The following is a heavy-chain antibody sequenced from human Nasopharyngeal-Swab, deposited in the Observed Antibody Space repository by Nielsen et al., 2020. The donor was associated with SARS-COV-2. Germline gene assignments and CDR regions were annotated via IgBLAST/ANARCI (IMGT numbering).Heavy chain of an antibody. CDR2: ISYDGSNK. Sequence: GESLKISCAASGFIFSSYAMHWVRQAPGKGLEWVAVISYDGSNKYYADSVKGRFTISRDNSKNTLYLQMNSLRAEDTAVYYCARSYYGAYYYGMDVWGQGTTVTVSS. V-gene: IGHV3-30-3*01. CDR3: ARSYYGAYYYGMDV. J-gene: IGHJ6*02. CDR1: GFIFSSYA. D-gene: IGHD4-17*01.